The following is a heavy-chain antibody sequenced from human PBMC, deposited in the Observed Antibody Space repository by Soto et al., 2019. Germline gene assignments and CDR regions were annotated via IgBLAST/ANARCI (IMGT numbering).Heavy chain of an antibody. D-gene: IGHD3-22*01. CDR1: GYTFTGYY. CDR2: INPTSGGT. Sequence: QVQLVQSGAEVKKPGASVKVSCKASGYTFTGYYMHWVRQAPGQGLEWMGWINPTSGGTNYAQKVQGWVTMTRDTSISTAYMELSRLRSDDTAVYYCAREYIHYDSSGYYLWASGMDVWGQGTTVTVSS. V-gene: IGHV1-2*04. J-gene: IGHJ6*02. CDR3: AREYIHYDSSGYYLWASGMDV.